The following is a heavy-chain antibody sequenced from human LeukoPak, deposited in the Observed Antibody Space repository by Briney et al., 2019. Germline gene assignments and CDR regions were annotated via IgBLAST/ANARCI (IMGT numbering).Heavy chain of an antibody. J-gene: IGHJ5*02. V-gene: IGHV1-8*01. CDR2: MNPNSGNT. CDR3: ARDKWLDGFDP. Sequence: ASVTVSCTASGYTFTIYDINWVRQATGQGLEWMGWMNPNSGNTGYAQKFQGRVTMTRNTSISTAYMELSSLRSEDTAVYYCARDKWLDGFDPWGQGTLVTVSS. D-gene: IGHD6-19*01. CDR1: GYTFTIYD.